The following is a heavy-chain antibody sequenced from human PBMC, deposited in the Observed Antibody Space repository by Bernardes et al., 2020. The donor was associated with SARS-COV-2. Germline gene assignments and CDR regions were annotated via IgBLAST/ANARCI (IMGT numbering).Heavy chain of an antibody. Sequence: ASVKVSCKASGYTFTSYGISWVRQAPGQGLEWMGWISAYNGNTNYAQKLQGRVTMTTDTSTSTAYMELRSLRSDDTAVYYCARDRHRIEYSSSLKNWFDPWGQGTLVTVSS. CDR2: ISAYNGNT. CDR3: ARDRHRIEYSSSLKNWFDP. V-gene: IGHV1-18*01. D-gene: IGHD6-6*01. J-gene: IGHJ5*02. CDR1: GYTFTSYG.